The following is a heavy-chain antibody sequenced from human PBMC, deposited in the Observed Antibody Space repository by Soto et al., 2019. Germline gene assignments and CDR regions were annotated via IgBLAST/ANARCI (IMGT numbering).Heavy chain of an antibody. Sequence: SETLSLTCTVSGGSISSSSYYWGWIRQPPGKGLEWIGSIYYSGSTYYNPSLKSRVTISVDTSKNQFSLKLSSVTAADTAVYYCARDSIVATNYYGPGDYYYHGMDVWGQGTTVTVSS. CDR3: ARDSIVATNYYGPGDYYYHGMDV. V-gene: IGHV4-39*07. J-gene: IGHJ6*02. D-gene: IGHD5-12*01. CDR2: IYYSGST. CDR1: GGSISSSSYY.